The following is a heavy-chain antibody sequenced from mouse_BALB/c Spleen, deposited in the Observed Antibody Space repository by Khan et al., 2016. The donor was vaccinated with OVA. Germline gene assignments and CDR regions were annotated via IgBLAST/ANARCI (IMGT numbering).Heavy chain of an antibody. V-gene: IGHV14-3*02. CDR2: IDPPNDDS. CDR1: GFNIKDTY. D-gene: IGHD2-1*01. Sequence: EVQLQESGAELVKPGASVKLSCSASGFNIKDTYIHWMKQRPEQGLEWIGRIDPPNDDSKYGPKFQAKATLTADTSSNTAYLPLSSLTSEATAVFYVSTLYVNPFACWGQGTLVSVSA. CDR3: STLYVNPFAC. J-gene: IGHJ3*01.